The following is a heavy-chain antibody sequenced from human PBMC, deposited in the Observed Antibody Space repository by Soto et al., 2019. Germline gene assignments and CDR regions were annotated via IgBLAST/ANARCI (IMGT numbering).Heavy chain of an antibody. CDR3: ARGAAGTSRVYYYGMDV. CDR2: IIPIFGTA. D-gene: IGHD6-13*01. V-gene: IGHV1-69*13. Sequence: GASVKGSCKASGGTFSSYAISWVRQAPGQGLEWMGGIIPIFGTANYAQKFQGRVTITADESTSTAYMELSSLRSEDTAVYYCARGAAGTSRVYYYGMDVWGQGTTGTVSS. J-gene: IGHJ6*02. CDR1: GGTFSSYA.